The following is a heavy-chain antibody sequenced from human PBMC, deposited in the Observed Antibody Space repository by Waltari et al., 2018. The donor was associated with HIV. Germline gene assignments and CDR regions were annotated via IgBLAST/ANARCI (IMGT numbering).Heavy chain of an antibody. V-gene: IGHV3-74*01. J-gene: IGHJ4*02. CDR3: ARVVYYYDSSGYDY. D-gene: IGHD3-22*01. CDR2: INSDGSST. Sequence: EVQLVESGGGLVQPGGSLRLPCAATGVSCDSSWMHWVRQAPGKGLVGVSRINSDGSSTSYADSVKGRFTISRDNAKNTLYLQMNSLRAEDTAVYYCARVVYYYDSSGYDYWGQGTLVTVSS. CDR1: GVSCDSSW.